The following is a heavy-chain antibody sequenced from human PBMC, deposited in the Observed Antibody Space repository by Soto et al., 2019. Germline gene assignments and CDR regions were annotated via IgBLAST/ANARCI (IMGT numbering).Heavy chain of an antibody. CDR3: ARDPGYSGYDYYYYYGMDV. J-gene: IGHJ6*02. D-gene: IGHD5-12*01. V-gene: IGHV3-33*01. Sequence: ESGGGVVQPGRSLRLSCAASGFTFSSYGMHWVRQAPGKGLEWVAVIWYDGSNKYYADSVKGRFTISRDNSKNTLYLQMNSLRAEDTAVYYCARDPGYSGYDYYYYYGMDVWGQGTTVTVSS. CDR1: GFTFSSYG. CDR2: IWYDGSNK.